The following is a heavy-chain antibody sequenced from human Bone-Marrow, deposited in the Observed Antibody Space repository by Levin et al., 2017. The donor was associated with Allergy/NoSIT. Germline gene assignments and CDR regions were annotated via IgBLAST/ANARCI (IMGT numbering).Heavy chain of an antibody. CDR1: GGSVTSGNDY. CDR2: IFYSRTI. D-gene: IGHD6-19*01. CDR3: TREVKRSGWGISFDY. V-gene: IGHV4-61*01. J-gene: IGHJ4*02. Sequence: SETLSLICNVSGGSVTSGNDYWSWVRQPPGKGLEWIGHIFYSRTINYNPSLKSRVTISVDPSKSQFSLRLSSVTAADTAFYYCTREVKRSGWGISFDYWGQGTLVTVSS.